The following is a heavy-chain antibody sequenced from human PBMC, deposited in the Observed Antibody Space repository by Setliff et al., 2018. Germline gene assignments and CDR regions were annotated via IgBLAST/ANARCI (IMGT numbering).Heavy chain of an antibody. D-gene: IGHD3-10*01. CDR2: IKRDGSEG. CDR3: ARDLGYGNFGYAFDV. CDR1: GFTFTSYC. Sequence: GGSLRLSCVGSGFTFTSYCMTWVRQAPGKGLEWVANIKRDGSEGYYVDSVKGRFTISRDNARNSLFLQMNSLRAEDTAVYYRARDLGYGNFGYAFDVWGQGSMVTVSS. J-gene: IGHJ3*01. V-gene: IGHV3-7*01.